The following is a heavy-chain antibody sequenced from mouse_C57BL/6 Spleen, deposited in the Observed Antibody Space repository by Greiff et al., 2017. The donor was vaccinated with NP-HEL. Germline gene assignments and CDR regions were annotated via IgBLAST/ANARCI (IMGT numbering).Heavy chain of an antibody. J-gene: IGHJ1*03. CDR3: ARRSNYWYFDV. Sequence: QVQLQQPGAELVRPGTSVKLSCKASGYTFTSYWMHWVKQRPGQGLEWIGVIDPSDSYTNYNQKFKGKATLTVDTSSSTAYMQLSSLTSEDSAVYYCARRSNYWYFDVWGTGTTVTVSS. CDR1: GYTFTSYW. CDR2: IDPSDSYT. D-gene: IGHD2-5*01. V-gene: IGHV1-59*01.